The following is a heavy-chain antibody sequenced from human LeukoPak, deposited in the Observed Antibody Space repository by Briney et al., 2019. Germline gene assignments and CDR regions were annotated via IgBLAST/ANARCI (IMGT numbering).Heavy chain of an antibody. CDR1: GGTFSSYA. Sequence: SVKVSCKASGGTFSSYAISWVRQAPGQGLEWMGGIIPIFGTANYAQKFQGRVTITADKSTSTAYMELSSLRSEDTAVYYCARDRYSSGWYSYYYYYMDVWVKGTTVTVSS. V-gene: IGHV1-69*06. CDR2: IIPIFGTA. D-gene: IGHD6-19*01. CDR3: ARDRYSSGWYSYYYYYMDV. J-gene: IGHJ6*03.